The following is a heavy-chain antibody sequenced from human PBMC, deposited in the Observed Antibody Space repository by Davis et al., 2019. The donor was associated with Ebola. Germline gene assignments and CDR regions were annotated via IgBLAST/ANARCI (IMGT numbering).Heavy chain of an antibody. J-gene: IGHJ4*02. D-gene: IGHD2-21*02. CDR3: TRGYSPKCRTGDCVNDF. Sequence: ASVQVSCKASGYIFSNYDINWVRQARGQGLEWMGWMNPDSGNTGYVEKFKGRVTMTGNPSINTAYMDLSSLTTDDTAVYYCTRGYSPKCRTGDCVNDFWGQGTLVTVSS. V-gene: IGHV1-8*01. CDR1: GYIFSNYD. CDR2: MNPDSGNT.